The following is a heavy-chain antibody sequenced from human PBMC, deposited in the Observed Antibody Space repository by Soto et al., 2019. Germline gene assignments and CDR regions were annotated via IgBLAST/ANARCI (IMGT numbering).Heavy chain of an antibody. Sequence: VQLVESGGGVVQPGRSLRLSCAASGFTFSSYGMHWVRQAPGKGLEWVAVIWNDGSNQYYADSVKGRFTISRDNSKNTLYLQMNSLRVEDTAVYYCASRSPALDYWGQGTLVTVSS. D-gene: IGHD2-2*01. J-gene: IGHJ4*02. CDR1: GFTFSSYG. CDR3: ASRSPALDY. V-gene: IGHV3-33*01. CDR2: IWNDGSNQ.